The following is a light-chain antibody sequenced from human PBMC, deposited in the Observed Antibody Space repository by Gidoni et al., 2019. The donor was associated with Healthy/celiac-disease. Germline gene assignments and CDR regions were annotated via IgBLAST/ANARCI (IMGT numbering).Light chain of an antibody. CDR3: MQALQTPVT. V-gene: IGKV2-28*01. J-gene: IGKJ4*01. CDR2: LGS. Sequence: TQSPRAEPGSPGEPAYISCRSSQSLLHSNGYNYLDWYLQKPGQSPQLLIYLGSNRASGVPDRFSGSGSGTDFTLKISRVEAEDVGVYYCMQALQTPVTFGGGTKVEIK. CDR1: QSLLHSNGYNY.